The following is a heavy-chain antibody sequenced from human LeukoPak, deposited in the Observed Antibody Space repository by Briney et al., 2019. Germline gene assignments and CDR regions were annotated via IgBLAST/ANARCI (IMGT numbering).Heavy chain of an antibody. CDR1: GFTFSSYA. CDR2: ISGSGGST. V-gene: IGHV3-23*01. Sequence: GGSLRLSCAASGFTFSSYAMSWVRQAPGKGLEWVSAISGSGGSTYYADSVKGRFTISRDNSKNTLYLQMNSLRAEDTAVYYCAKLRTMIVVVITTTDYWGQGTLVTVSS. D-gene: IGHD3-22*01. CDR3: AKLRTMIVVVITTTDY. J-gene: IGHJ4*02.